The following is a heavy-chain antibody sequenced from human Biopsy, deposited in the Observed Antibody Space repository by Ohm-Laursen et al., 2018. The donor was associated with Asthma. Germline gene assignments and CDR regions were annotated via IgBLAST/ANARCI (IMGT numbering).Heavy chain of an antibody. Sequence: SLRLSCAASGFTFDDYAMHWVRQAPGKGLEWVSGISWNSGSTGYADSVKGRFTISRDNAKNSLYLQMNSLRAEDTALYYCAKREWELLEANFDYWGQGTLVTVSS. CDR1: GFTFDDYA. CDR3: AKREWELLEANFDY. J-gene: IGHJ4*02. V-gene: IGHV3-9*01. D-gene: IGHD1-26*01. CDR2: ISWNSGST.